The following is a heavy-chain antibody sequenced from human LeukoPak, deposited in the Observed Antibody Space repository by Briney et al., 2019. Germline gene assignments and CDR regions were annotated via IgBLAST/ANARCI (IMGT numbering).Heavy chain of an antibody. CDR2: INHSGST. Sequence: PSETLSLTCAVYGGSFSGHYWSWIRQPPGKGLEWIGEINHSGSTSYNPSLKSRVSISVDTPNNQFSLKVTSVTAADTAVYYCASGMIPFQEWGQGTLVTVSS. CDR3: ASGMIPFQE. CDR1: GGSFSGHY. J-gene: IGHJ1*01. D-gene: IGHD3-22*01. V-gene: IGHV4-34*01.